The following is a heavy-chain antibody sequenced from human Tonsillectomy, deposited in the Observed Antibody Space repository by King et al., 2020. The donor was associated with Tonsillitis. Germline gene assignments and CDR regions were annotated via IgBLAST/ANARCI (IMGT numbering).Heavy chain of an antibody. CDR3: ARVVKGILYYYYMDV. Sequence: VQLQQWGAGLLKPSETLSLTCAVYGGSFSGYYWSWIRQPPGKGLEWIGEINHSGSTNYNPSLKSRVTISVDTSKNQFSLKLSSVTAADTAVYYCARVVKGILYYYYMDVWGKGTTVTVSS. CDR1: GGSFSGYY. J-gene: IGHJ6*03. CDR2: INHSGST. V-gene: IGHV4-34*01. D-gene: IGHD2-15*01.